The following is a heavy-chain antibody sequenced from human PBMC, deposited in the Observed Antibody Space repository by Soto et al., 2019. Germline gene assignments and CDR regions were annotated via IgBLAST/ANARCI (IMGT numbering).Heavy chain of an antibody. Sequence: GGSLRLSCSASGLSFNTYGMHWVRRAPGKGLEWVAVISYDGSNKYYVDSVKGRFTISRDNSKNTLFLQMDSLRAEDTAVYYCAKDLRQKPAASGLFYYYYGMDVWGQGTTVTVSS. CDR3: AKDLRQKPAASGLFYYYYGMDV. V-gene: IGHV3-30*18. J-gene: IGHJ6*02. CDR1: GLSFNTYG. D-gene: IGHD2-2*01. CDR2: ISYDGSNK.